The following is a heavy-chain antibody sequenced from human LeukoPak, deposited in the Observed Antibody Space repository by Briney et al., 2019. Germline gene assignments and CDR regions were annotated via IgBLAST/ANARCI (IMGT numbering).Heavy chain of an antibody. CDR3: ARDTVPGTRSPAF. CDR2: IYYSGNT. D-gene: IGHD6-19*01. Sequence: SETLSLTCTVSGGSISSYYWSWIRQSPGKGLEWIGYIYYSGNTDYNPSLKSRVTISVDTSKNQFSLKLSSVTAADTAVYYCARDTVPGTRSPAFWGQGILVTVSS. J-gene: IGHJ4*02. CDR1: GGSISSYY. V-gene: IGHV4-59*01.